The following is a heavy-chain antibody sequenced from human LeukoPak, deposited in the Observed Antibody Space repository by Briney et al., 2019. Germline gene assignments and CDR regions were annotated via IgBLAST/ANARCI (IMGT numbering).Heavy chain of an antibody. CDR2: IIPIFGTA. CDR1: GYTFTGYY. D-gene: IGHD5-24*01. CDR3: ARDRNGYNYHYFDY. Sequence: ASVKVSCKASGYTFTGYYMHWVRQAPGQGLEWMGGIIPIFGTANSAQKFQGRVTITADESTSTAYMELSSLRSEDTAVYYCARDRNGYNYHYFDYWGQGTLVTVSS. J-gene: IGHJ4*02. V-gene: IGHV1-69*13.